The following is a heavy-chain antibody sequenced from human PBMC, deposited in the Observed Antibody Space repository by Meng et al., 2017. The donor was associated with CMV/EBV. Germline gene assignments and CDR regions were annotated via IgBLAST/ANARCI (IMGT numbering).Heavy chain of an antibody. D-gene: IGHD3-22*01. CDR3: ARPNYHDSSGYYPPDY. CDR1: YTFTSYG. V-gene: IGHV1-18*01. Sequence: YTFTSYGISWVRQAPGQGLEWMGWISAYNGNTNYAQKLQGRVTMTTDTSTSTAYMELRSLRSDDTAVYYCARPNYHDSSGYYPPDYWGQGTLVTVSS. J-gene: IGHJ4*02. CDR2: ISAYNGNT.